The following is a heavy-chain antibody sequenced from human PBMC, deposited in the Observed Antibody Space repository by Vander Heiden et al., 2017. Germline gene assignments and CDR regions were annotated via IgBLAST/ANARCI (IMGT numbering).Heavy chain of an antibody. V-gene: IGHV1-18*04. CDR1: GYTFTSYG. J-gene: IGHJ6*02. CDR3: AREGYYGSGSSPGGMDV. D-gene: IGHD3-10*01. CDR2: ISPYNGNT. Sequence: QVQLVQSGTEVTKPGASVKVSCTASGYTFTSYGINWVRQAPGQGLEWMGWISPYNGNTKYAQKYQGRVTMTTDTSTRTAYMELRSLRSDDTAVYYCAREGYYGSGSSPGGMDVWGQGTTVSVSS.